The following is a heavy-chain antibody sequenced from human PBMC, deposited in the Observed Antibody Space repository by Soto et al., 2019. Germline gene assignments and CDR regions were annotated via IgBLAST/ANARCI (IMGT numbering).Heavy chain of an antibody. Sequence: ASVKVSCRASSYTFTSYGITWVRQAPGQGLEWMGWISPYNGNTDYAQKLQGRVTMNTDTSTSTAYMELRSLRSDDTAVYYCARAASPYYYDSSGYYYFDYWGQGTLVTVSS. J-gene: IGHJ4*02. D-gene: IGHD3-22*01. CDR2: ISPYNGNT. CDR1: SYTFTSYG. CDR3: ARAASPYYYDSSGYYYFDY. V-gene: IGHV1-18*01.